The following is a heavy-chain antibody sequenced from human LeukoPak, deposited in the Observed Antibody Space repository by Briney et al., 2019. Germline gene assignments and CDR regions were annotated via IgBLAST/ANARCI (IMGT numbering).Heavy chain of an antibody. Sequence: GASVTVSCKASGYTFTAYYIHWVRQAPGQGLEWMGWINPNSGGTNYAQKFQGRVTMTRDTSISTAYMELSRLRSDDTAVYYCARDMVRGPNYYYMDVWGKGTTVTVSS. CDR1: GYTFTAYY. D-gene: IGHD3-10*01. CDR2: INPNSGGT. J-gene: IGHJ6*03. V-gene: IGHV1-2*02. CDR3: ARDMVRGPNYYYMDV.